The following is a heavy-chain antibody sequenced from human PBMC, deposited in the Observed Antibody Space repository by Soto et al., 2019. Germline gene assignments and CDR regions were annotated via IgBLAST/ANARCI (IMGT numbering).Heavy chain of an antibody. CDR3: VRDQDDWTPSPPF. CDR1: GDSFKSRA. V-gene: IGHV1-69*12. CDR2: IIPMFGSP. D-gene: IGHD2-21*01. J-gene: IGHJ4*02. Sequence: QVQLVQSGAEVKKPGSSVKVSCKASGDSFKSRATSWVRQAPGQGLEWMGGIIPMFGSPNYAPTFRGRVTISADAPTTPVSVVLTNLRSDDPGVYSCVRDQDDWTPSPPFWGQGPLVTVSS.